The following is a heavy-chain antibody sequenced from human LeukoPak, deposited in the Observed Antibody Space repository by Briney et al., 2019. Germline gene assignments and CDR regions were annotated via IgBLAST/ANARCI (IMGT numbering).Heavy chain of an antibody. Sequence: ASVKVSCKVSGYTLTELSMHWVRQAPGKGLEWMGGFDPEDGETIYAQKFQGRVTMTKDTSTDTAYMELSSPRSEDTAVYYCATGVITMVRGVRDYWGQGTLVTVSS. J-gene: IGHJ4*02. V-gene: IGHV1-24*01. CDR2: FDPEDGET. D-gene: IGHD3-10*01. CDR1: GYTLTELS. CDR3: ATGVITMVRGVRDY.